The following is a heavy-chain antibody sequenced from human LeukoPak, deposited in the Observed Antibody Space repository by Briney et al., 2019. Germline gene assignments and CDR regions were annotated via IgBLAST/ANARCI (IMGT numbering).Heavy chain of an antibody. Sequence: GGSLRLSCAASGFTFDDYGMSGVRQAPGKGLDGVAFVRYDSTKTYYADSVKGRFTISRDNFKNTLDLQMNSLRPEDTAVYHCAKDEATIGYSYYYMDVWGKGTMVTISS. CDR1: GFTFDDYG. J-gene: IGHJ6*03. CDR3: AKDEATIGYSYYYMDV. CDR2: VRYDSTKT. V-gene: IGHV3-30*02. D-gene: IGHD5-12*01.